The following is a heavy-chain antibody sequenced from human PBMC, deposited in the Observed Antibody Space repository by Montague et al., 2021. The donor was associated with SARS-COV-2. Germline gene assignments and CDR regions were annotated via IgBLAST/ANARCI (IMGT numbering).Heavy chain of an antibody. D-gene: IGHD3-16*01. CDR1: TDAISSYY. CDR3: ARHLEVDEYFWGSLVHYYYYGFDV. CDR2: IYYTGST. V-gene: IGHV4-59*08. J-gene: IGHJ6*02. Sequence: SETLSLTCTVPTDAISSYYWSWIRQPPGKGLEWIGDIYYTGSTKYNPSLKSRVTISVDTSKNQFSLKLSSVTAADTAVYYCARHLEVDEYFWGSLVHYYYYGFDVWGQGNTVTVSS.